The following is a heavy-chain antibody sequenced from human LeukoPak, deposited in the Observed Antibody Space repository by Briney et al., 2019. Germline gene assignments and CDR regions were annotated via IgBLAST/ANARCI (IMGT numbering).Heavy chain of an antibody. CDR1: GFTFSSYS. Sequence: GRSLRLSCAASGFTFSSYSMNWVRQAPGKGLEWVSSISSSSSYIYYADSVKGRFTISRDNAKNSLYLQMNSLRAEDTAVYHCATGGYSYNFDYWGQGTLVTVSS. D-gene: IGHD5-18*01. V-gene: IGHV3-21*01. CDR2: ISSSSSYI. CDR3: ATGGYSYNFDY. J-gene: IGHJ4*02.